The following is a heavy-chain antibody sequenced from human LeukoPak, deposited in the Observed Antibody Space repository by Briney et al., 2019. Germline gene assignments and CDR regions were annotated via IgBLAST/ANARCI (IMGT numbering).Heavy chain of an antibody. CDR2: ITGSGGST. J-gene: IGHJ5*02. CDR3: ARVGRYCSGGSCYYEVAPPTDNWFDP. D-gene: IGHD2-15*01. CDR1: QFKFNNYG. V-gene: IGHV3-23*01. Sequence: PGGSLRLSCATSQFKFNNYGMTWVRQAPGKGLEWVSSITGSGGSTQYADSVQGRFTISRDNSKNTLYLQMNSLRAEDTAVYYCARVGRYCSGGSCYYEVAPPTDNWFDPWGQGTLVTVSS.